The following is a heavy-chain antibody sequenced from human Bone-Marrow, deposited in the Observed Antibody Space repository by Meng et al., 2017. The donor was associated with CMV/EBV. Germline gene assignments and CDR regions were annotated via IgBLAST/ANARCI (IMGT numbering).Heavy chain of an antibody. Sequence: ASVKVSCKASGYTFTSYDINWVRQATGQGLEWMGWMNPNSGNTGYAQKFQGRVTMTRNTSISTAYMELSSLRSEDTAVYYCARDGGYSSSSSPGFDYWGQGTLVTVSS. CDR3: ARDGGYSSSSSPGFDY. V-gene: IGHV1-8*01. CDR2: MNPNSGNT. CDR1: GYTFTSYD. J-gene: IGHJ4*02. D-gene: IGHD6-6*01.